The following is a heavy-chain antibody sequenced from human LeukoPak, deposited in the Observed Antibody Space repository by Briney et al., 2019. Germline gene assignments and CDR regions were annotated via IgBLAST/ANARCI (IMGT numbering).Heavy chain of an antibody. CDR2: LYSGGTT. CDR1: GFTVSSNY. J-gene: IGHJ4*02. CDR3: ARNGYKASGDY. D-gene: IGHD1-14*01. V-gene: IGHV3-66*02. Sequence: QPGGSLRLSCAASGFTVSSNYMSWVRQAPGKGLEWVSVLYSGGTTYYADSVKGRFTISRDNSKNTLYLQMNSLRAEDTAVYYCARNGYKASGDYWGQGTLVTVSS.